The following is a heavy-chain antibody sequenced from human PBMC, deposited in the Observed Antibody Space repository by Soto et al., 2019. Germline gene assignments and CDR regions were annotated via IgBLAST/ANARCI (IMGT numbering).Heavy chain of an antibody. J-gene: IGHJ4*02. CDR1: GFTFNDYW. Sequence: GSLRLSCAASGFTFNDYWMTWVRQSPGKGLEWVANIKQDGSEKNYVDSVKGRVTISRDNAKKSLYLEMNSLTAEDTAVYYCARGVMNNWNYGSFGYWGQGTLVTVSS. D-gene: IGHD1-7*01. V-gene: IGHV3-7*03. CDR2: IKQDGSEK. CDR3: ARGVMNNWNYGSFGY.